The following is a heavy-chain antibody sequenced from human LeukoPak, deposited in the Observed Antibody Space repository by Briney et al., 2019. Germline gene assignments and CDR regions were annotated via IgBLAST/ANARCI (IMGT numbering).Heavy chain of an antibody. CDR2: IKTETDGGTT. V-gene: IGHV3-15*01. J-gene: IGHJ4*02. CDR1: GFTFTNAW. CDR3: TTEPRYSNGLFDY. Sequence: GGSPRLSCVTSGFTFTNAWMTWVRQTPGKGLEWIGLIKTETDGGTTDYAAPVKGRFTISRDDSKNTVYLQMNSLKIEDTAVYYCTTEPRYSNGLFDYWGQGTLVTVSS. D-gene: IGHD5-18*01.